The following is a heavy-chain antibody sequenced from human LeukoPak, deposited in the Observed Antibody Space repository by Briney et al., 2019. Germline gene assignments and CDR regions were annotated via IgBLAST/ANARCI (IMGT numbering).Heavy chain of an antibody. V-gene: IGHV2-5*01. CDR1: GFSLSTTGVG. Sequence: SGPTLVKPTQTLTLTCTFSGFSLSTTGVGVGWIRQPPGKALEWLAVTYWNNDKSYSPSLKSRLTITKDTSKNQVVLIMTNMDPVDTATYFCAHKGRGSGSYTMWGQGTLVTVSS. CDR3: AHKGRGSGSYTM. CDR2: TYWNNDK. D-gene: IGHD3-10*01. J-gene: IGHJ4*02.